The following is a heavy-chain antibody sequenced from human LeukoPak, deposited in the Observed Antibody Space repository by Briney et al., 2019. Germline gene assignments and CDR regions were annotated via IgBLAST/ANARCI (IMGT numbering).Heavy chain of an antibody. CDR3: AKDPSTYYYDSSGFPNWFDP. CDR2: IMGSGGST. D-gene: IGHD3-22*01. V-gene: IGHV3-23*01. J-gene: IGHJ5*02. CDR1: GVTLSSNA. Sequence: PGASLRLSCAASGVTLSSNAMRWVRPAPGRGREWVSAIMGSGGSTYYTDSVTGRFTISRDNSKNTLYLQMNSLRAEDTAVYYCAKDPSTYYYDSSGFPNWFDPWGQGTLVTVSS.